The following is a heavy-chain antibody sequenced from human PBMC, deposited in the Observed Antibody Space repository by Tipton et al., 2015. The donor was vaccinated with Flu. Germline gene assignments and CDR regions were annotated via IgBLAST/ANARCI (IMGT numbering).Heavy chain of an antibody. Sequence: TLSLTCPVSGDSVSSSTYYWAWIRQPPGKGLEWIGSGHYSESTYYNPSLKSRVIISVDTSKNQFSLNLSSVTAADTAVYYCARRVPGVAANYFDYWGQGTLVTVSS. V-gene: IGHV4-39*07. D-gene: IGHD2-15*01. CDR3: ARRVPGVAANYFDY. CDR2: GHYSEST. J-gene: IGHJ4*02. CDR1: GDSVSSSTYY.